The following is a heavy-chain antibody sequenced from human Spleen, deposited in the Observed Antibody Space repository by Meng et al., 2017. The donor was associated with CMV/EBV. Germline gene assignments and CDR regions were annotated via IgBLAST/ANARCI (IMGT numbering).Heavy chain of an antibody. Sequence: LACAGSGGSVSSGSYYWSWIRQPPGKGLEWIGYIYSSGSTNYNPSLKSRVTISVDTSKNQFSLKLSSVTAADTAVYYCASGIQWLDYWGQGTLVTVSS. CDR1: GGSVSSGSYY. CDR2: IYSSGST. V-gene: IGHV4-61*01. D-gene: IGHD6-19*01. CDR3: ASGIQWLDY. J-gene: IGHJ4*02.